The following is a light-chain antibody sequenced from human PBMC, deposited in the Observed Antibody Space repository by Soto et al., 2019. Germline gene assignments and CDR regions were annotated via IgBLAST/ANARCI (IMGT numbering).Light chain of an antibody. Sequence: EIVMTQSPATLSVSPGERATLSCRASQSVNSNLAWYRQKPGQAPRLLISAASTRATGVPARFSGSGSGTEFTLTISSLKSEDSGIYYCQQYNFWPPLTFGGGTKVEIK. V-gene: IGKV3-15*01. CDR1: QSVNSN. CDR2: AAS. CDR3: QQYNFWPPLT. J-gene: IGKJ4*01.